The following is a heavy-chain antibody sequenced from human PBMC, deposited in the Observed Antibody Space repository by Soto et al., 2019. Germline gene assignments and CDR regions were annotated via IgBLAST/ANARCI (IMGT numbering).Heavy chain of an antibody. Sequence: SVKVSCKASGGTFSSYAISWVRQAPGQGLEWMGGIIPIFGTANYAQKFQGRVTITADKSTSTAYMELSSLRSEDTAVYYCARRSPSGYSSSWYPGGFWFDPWGQGTLVTVSS. D-gene: IGHD6-13*01. V-gene: IGHV1-69*06. CDR1: GGTFSSYA. CDR2: IIPIFGTA. CDR3: ARRSPSGYSSSWYPGGFWFDP. J-gene: IGHJ5*02.